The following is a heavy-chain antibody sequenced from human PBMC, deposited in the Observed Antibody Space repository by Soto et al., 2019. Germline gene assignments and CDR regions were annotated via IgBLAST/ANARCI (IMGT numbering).Heavy chain of an antibody. D-gene: IGHD3-22*01. Sequence: PSETLSLTCTVSGGSISSGGYYWSWIRQHPGKGLEWIGYIYYSGSTYYNPSLKSRVTISVDTSKNQFSLKLSSVTAADTAVYYCARIGDSSGYYYGYWGQGALVTVSS. CDR1: GGSISSGGYY. CDR2: IYYSGST. J-gene: IGHJ4*02. CDR3: ARIGDSSGYYYGY. V-gene: IGHV4-31*03.